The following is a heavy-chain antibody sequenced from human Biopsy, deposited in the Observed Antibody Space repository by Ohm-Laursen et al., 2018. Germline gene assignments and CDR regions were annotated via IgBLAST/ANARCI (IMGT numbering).Heavy chain of an antibody. V-gene: IGHV4-39*01. CDR2: IYYNGDT. Sequence: SDTLSLTCTVSGGSVYSSSFYWAWIRQPPGKGLDWIGSIYYNGDTYCNPSLKSRVAIAVDTSKNLFSLTLSSVTAADTAVYYCVRGVDYYDPYHYYALDVWGQGTTVTVSS. D-gene: IGHD3-22*01. CDR1: GGSVYSSSFY. CDR3: VRGVDYYDPYHYYALDV. J-gene: IGHJ6*02.